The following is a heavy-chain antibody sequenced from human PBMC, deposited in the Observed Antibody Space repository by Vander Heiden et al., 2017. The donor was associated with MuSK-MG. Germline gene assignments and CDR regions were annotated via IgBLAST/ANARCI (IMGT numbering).Heavy chain of an antibody. Sequence: QVQLQESGPGLVKPSETLSLTCTVSGGPISGYYWSWIRQPPGKGLEWIGYIYYSGSTNYNPSLKSRVTISVDTSKNQFSLKLSSVTAADTAVYYCARVGGSGNYFDLWGGHYGMDVWGQGTTVTVSS. CDR3: ARVGGSGNYFDLWGGHYGMDV. V-gene: IGHV4-59*01. CDR1: GGPISGYY. J-gene: IGHJ6*02. D-gene: IGHD3-10*01. CDR2: IYYSGST.